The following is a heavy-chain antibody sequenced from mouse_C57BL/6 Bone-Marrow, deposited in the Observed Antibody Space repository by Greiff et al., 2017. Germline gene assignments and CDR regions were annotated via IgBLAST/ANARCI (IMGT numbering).Heavy chain of an antibody. CDR3: ARLAGYYARDY. CDR1: GFTFSSYG. CDR2: ISSGGSYT. V-gene: IGHV5-6*02. Sequence: EVKLEESGGDLVKPGGSLKLSCAASGFTFSSYGMSWVRQTPDKRLEWVATISSGGSYTYYPDSVKGRFTISRDNAKNTLYLQMSSLKSEDTAMYYCARLAGYYARDYWGQGTAVTVSS. J-gene: IGHJ4*01. D-gene: IGHD3-3*01.